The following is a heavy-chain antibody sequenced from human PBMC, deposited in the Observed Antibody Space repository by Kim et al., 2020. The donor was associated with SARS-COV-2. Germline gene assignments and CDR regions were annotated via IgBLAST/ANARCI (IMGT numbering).Heavy chain of an antibody. CDR3: TRISGTSLASLDAFDD. J-gene: IGHJ3*01. D-gene: IGHD1-1*01. CDR1: GFTFSDSP. V-gene: IGHV3-73*01. CDR2: IRSRVYSYAT. Sequence: GGSLRLSCAASGFTFSDSPIRWVRQASGKGLEWVGRIRSRVYSYATSYAASVKGRFTISRDDSESTAYLQMNSLKTEDTAVYYCTRISGTSLASLDAFDDWGQGKMVTVSS.